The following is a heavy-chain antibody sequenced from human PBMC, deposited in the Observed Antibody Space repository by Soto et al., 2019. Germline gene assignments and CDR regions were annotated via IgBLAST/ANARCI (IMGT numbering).Heavy chain of an antibody. Sequence: LSLTCADSGYSISSGYYWGWIRQPTGKGLERIGSIYHSGSTYNNPSLKSRVTRSVDTSKNQFSLKLSSVTAADTAVYYCARVGGYGMDVWGQGTTVTVSS. CDR2: IYHSGST. CDR3: ARVGGYGMDV. V-gene: IGHV4-38-2*01. J-gene: IGHJ6*02. D-gene: IGHD3-10*01. CDR1: GYSISSGYY.